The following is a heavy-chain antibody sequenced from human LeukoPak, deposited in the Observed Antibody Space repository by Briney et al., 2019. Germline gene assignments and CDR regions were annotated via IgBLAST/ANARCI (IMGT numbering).Heavy chain of an antibody. J-gene: IGHJ5*02. CDR3: SRESGPYCPFGH. CDR1: GCSITTTNL. CDR2: SCRRGRT. D-gene: IGHD1-26*01. V-gene: IGHV4/OR15-8*01. Sequence: SETLSFTCGVSGCSITTTNLWRWARQTPGGGLEWIGESCRRGRTQYNPSLKSRVNISIDKSKNPPYLRLASVTAADTAVYYCSRESGPYCPFGHWGQGTLVPVTS.